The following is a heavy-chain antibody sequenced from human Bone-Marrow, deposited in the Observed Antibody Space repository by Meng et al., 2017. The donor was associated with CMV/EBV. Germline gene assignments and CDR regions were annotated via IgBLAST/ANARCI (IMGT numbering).Heavy chain of an antibody. J-gene: IGHJ3*02. D-gene: IGHD1-1*01. CDR2: INPNSGST. V-gene: IGHV1-2*02. CDR1: GYTFTGYY. Sequence: ASVKVSCKASGYTFTGYYMHWVRQAPGQGLEWMGWINPNSGSTNYAQKFQGRVTITTDASTSTAYMELSSLRSEDTAVYYCAKGQPGKTGCGAFDIWGQGTMVTVSS. CDR3: AKGQPGKTGCGAFDI.